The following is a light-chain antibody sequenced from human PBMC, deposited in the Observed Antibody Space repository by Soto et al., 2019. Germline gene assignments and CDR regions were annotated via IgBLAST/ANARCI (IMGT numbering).Light chain of an antibody. CDR3: HQYRSWPRT. CDR1: QSVSSG. J-gene: IGKJ1*01. V-gene: IGKV3-15*01. Sequence: EIVMTQSPATLSVSPGERATVSCRASQSVSSGLAWYQQKPGQTPSLLIYAESTRPTGITARFSGSVSGTMFTLTIGSLQSEDFAVYYCHQYRSWPRTFGQGTKVEI. CDR2: AES.